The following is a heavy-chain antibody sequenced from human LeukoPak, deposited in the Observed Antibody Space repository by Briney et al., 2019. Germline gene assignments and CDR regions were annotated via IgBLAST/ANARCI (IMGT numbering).Heavy chain of an antibody. D-gene: IGHD3-9*01. CDR1: GFTFSSYS. V-gene: IGHV3-21*01. Sequence: GGSLRLSCAASGFTFSSYSMNWVRQAPGKGLEWFSSISSSSSYIYYADSVKGRFTISRDNAKNSLYLQMNSLRAEDTAVYYCARGYDILTGFDYWGQGTLVTVSS. CDR3: ARGYDILTGFDY. CDR2: ISSSSSYI. J-gene: IGHJ4*02.